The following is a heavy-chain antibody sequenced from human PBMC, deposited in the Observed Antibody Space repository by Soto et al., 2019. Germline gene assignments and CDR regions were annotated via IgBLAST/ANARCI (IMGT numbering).Heavy chain of an antibody. V-gene: IGHV3-11*01. CDR2: ISSSGSTI. CDR3: ARSLLFLEWLYKDYGMDV. Sequence: GGSLRLSCAASGFTFSDYYMSWIRQAPGKGLEWVSYISSSGSTIYYADSVKGRFTISRDNAKNSLYLQMNSLRAEDTAVYYCARSLLFLEWLYKDYGMDVWGQGTTVTVSS. CDR1: GFTFSDYY. J-gene: IGHJ6*02. D-gene: IGHD3-3*01.